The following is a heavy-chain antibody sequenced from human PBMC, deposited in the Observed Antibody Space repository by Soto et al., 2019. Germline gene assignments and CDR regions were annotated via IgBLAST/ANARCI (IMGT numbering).Heavy chain of an antibody. CDR2: ISYDGSNK. D-gene: IGHD1-26*01. CDR1: GFTFSSYA. Sequence: QVQLVESGGGVVQPGRSLRLSCAASGFTFSSYAMHWVRQAPGKGLEWVAVISYDGSNKYYADSVKGRFTISRDNSKNTLYLQMNSLRAEDTAVYYCARDDEGGSFKFDYWGQGTLVTVSS. CDR3: ARDDEGGSFKFDY. J-gene: IGHJ4*02. V-gene: IGHV3-30-3*01.